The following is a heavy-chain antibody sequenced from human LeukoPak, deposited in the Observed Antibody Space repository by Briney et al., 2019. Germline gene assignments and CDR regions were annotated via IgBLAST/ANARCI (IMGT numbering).Heavy chain of an antibody. D-gene: IGHD3-9*01. V-gene: IGHV3-23*01. CDR1: GFTFTNFA. CDR2: ISGSGDDT. J-gene: IGHJ6*02. CDR3: ARRLHYYDILTDYYRVSGMDV. Sequence: GGSLRLSCAASGFTFTNFAMSWVRQAPGKGLEWVSAISGSGDDTYYADSVKGRFTISGDNSKNTLYLQMNTLSAEDTAVYYCARRLHYYDILTDYYRVSGMDVWGQGTTVTVSS.